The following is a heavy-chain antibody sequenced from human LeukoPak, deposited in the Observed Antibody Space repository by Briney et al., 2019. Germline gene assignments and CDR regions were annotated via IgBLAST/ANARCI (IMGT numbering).Heavy chain of an antibody. CDR1: GFTFSGSA. V-gene: IGHV3-73*01. CDR2: IRSKANSYAT. D-gene: IGHD1-20*01. Sequence: GGSLRLSCAASGFTFSGSAMHWVRQASGQGLEWVGRIRSKANSYATAYAASVKGRFTISRDDSKNTAYLQMNSLKTEDTAVYYCTRPHKGYNWIDARAFDIWGQGTMVTVSS. J-gene: IGHJ3*02. CDR3: TRPHKGYNWIDARAFDI.